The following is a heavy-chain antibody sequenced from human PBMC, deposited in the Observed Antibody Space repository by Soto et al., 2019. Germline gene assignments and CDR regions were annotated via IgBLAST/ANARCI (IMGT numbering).Heavy chain of an antibody. CDR1: GFSFSTFA. CDR3: AKGNYGDYGGFDP. V-gene: IGHV3-23*01. Sequence: PGGSLRLSCAASGFSFSTFAMTWVRQAPGKGLEWVSTIISTGISIYYADSVKGRFTISRANSKNTLYLQMNSLRAEDSAVYYCAKGNYGDYGGFDPWGQGTLVTVSS. CDR2: IISTGISI. D-gene: IGHD4-17*01. J-gene: IGHJ5*02.